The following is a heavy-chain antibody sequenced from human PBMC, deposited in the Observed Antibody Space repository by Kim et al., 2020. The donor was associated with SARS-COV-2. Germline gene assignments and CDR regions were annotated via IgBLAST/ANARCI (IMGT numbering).Heavy chain of an antibody. CDR2: INPNSGGT. CDR1: GYTFTGYY. Sequence: ASVKVSCKACGYTFTGYYMHWVRQAPGQGLEWMGWINPNSGGTNYAQKFQGRVTMTRDTSISTAYMELSRLRSDDTAVYYCATLSSGWYGGVYWGQGTLVTVSS. J-gene: IGHJ4*02. CDR3: ATLSSGWYGGVY. V-gene: IGHV1-2*02. D-gene: IGHD6-19*01.